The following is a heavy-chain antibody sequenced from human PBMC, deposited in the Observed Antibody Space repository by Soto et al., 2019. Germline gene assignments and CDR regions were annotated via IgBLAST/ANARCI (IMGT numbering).Heavy chain of an antibody. V-gene: IGHV4-31*03. CDR1: GGSISSGGYY. CDR3: ASYDCSDYYSGSPIGWFDP. CDR2: IYYSGST. D-gene: IGHD3-22*01. J-gene: IGHJ5*02. Sequence: PSETLSLTCTVSGGSISSGGYYWSWIRQHPGKGLEWIGYIYYSGSTYYNPSLKSRVTISVDTSKNQFSLKLSSVTAADTAVYYCASYDCSDYYSGSPIGWFDPWGQGTLVTVSS.